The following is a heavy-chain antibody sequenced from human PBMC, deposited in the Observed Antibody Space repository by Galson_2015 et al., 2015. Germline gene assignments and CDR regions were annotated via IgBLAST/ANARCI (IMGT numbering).Heavy chain of an antibody. Sequence: SLRLCCAASGFPFTSYGINWVRQAPGKGLEWVSGVSGSGVSTYYADSVKGRFTISRDSSKSTVYLQMNSLRAEDTAVYYCARNYDISYCFFGGGDNWGQGTLVTVSS. V-gene: IGHV3-23*01. D-gene: IGHD3-22*01. CDR3: ARNYDISYCFFGGGDN. CDR1: GFPFTSYG. J-gene: IGHJ4*02. CDR2: VSGSGVST.